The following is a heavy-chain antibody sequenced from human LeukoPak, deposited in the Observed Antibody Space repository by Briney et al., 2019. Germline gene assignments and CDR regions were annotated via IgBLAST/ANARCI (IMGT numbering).Heavy chain of an antibody. J-gene: IGHJ6*02. CDR3: AREDGDYYYGMDV. V-gene: IGHV3-30-3*01. Sequence: GRSLRLSCAASGLTFSSYAMHWVRQAPGKGLEWVAVISYDGSNKYYADSVKGRFTISRDNSKNTLYLQMNSLRAEDTAVYYCAREDGDYYYGMDVWGQGTTVTVSS. CDR2: ISYDGSNK. CDR1: GLTFSSYA. D-gene: IGHD4-17*01.